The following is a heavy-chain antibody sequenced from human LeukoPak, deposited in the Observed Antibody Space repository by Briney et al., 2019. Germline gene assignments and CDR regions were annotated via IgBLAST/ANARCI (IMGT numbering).Heavy chain of an antibody. J-gene: IGHJ4*02. CDR3: ARVYSGYDLPGSLANYYFDY. Sequence: SETLSLTCAVYGGSFSGYYWSWIRQPAGKGLEWIGRFYSGGSTDYNPSLKSRVTMSVDTSKNQFSLELSSVTAADTAVYYCARVYSGYDLPGSLANYYFDYWGQGTLVTVSS. D-gene: IGHD5-12*01. CDR2: FYSGGST. CDR1: GGSFSGYY. V-gene: IGHV4-59*10.